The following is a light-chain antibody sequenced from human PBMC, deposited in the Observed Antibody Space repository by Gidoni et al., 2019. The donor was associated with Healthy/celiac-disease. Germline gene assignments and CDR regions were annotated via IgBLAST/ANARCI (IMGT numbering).Light chain of an antibody. Sequence: DIQMTQSPSSLSASVGDRVTITCRASQGISKSLAWYQQKPGKVPKLLIYAASTLQSGVPSRFSGSGSGTEFTLTISSLQPEDVATYFCQKYNSATRTFXXXTKVEIK. V-gene: IGKV1-27*01. CDR2: AAS. J-gene: IGKJ1*01. CDR3: QKYNSATRT. CDR1: QGISKS.